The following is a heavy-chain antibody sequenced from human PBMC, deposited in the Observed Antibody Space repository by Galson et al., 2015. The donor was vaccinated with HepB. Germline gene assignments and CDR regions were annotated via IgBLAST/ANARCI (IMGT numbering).Heavy chain of an antibody. D-gene: IGHD3-16*01. V-gene: IGHV3-21*01. CDR1: GFTFSTYS. Sequence: SLRLSCAASGFTFSTYSMNWVRRAPGKGLEWVSSLSGDSTYIYHADSVKGRFTISRDNAKKSLYLQMNRLRADDTAVYYCTRGGVFQKEDDYWGQGTLVTVSS. J-gene: IGHJ4*02. CDR2: LSGDSTYI. CDR3: TRGGVFQKEDDY.